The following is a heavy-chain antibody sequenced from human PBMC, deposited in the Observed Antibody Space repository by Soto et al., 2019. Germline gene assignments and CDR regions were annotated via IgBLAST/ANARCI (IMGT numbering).Heavy chain of an antibody. Sequence: ASVKVSCKTSGGTFSSYAISWVRQAPGQGLEWMGGIIPIFGTANYAQKFQGRVTITADESTSTAYMELSSLRSEDTAVYYCASRVVDIVVVPAAWVEGMDVWGQGTTVTVSS. CDR3: ASRVVDIVVVPAAWVEGMDV. D-gene: IGHD2-2*03. CDR2: IIPIFGTA. V-gene: IGHV1-69*13. CDR1: GGTFSSYA. J-gene: IGHJ6*02.